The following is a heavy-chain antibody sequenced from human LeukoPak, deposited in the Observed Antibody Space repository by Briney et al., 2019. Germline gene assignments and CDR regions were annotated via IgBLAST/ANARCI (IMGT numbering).Heavy chain of an antibody. J-gene: IGHJ4*02. D-gene: IGHD6-6*01. V-gene: IGHV4-34*01. CDR1: GGSFSGYY. CDR3: ARPFPRASFRY. Sequence: SETLSLTCTVYGGSFSGYYWSWIRQPPGKGREWIGEINHSGSTNYNPSLKSRVTISVDTSKNQFSLKLSSVTAADTAVYYCARPFPRASFRYWGQGTLVTVSS. CDR2: INHSGST.